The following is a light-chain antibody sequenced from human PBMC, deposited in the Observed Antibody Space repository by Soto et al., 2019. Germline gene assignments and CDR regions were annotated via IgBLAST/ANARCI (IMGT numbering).Light chain of an antibody. Sequence: DIQMTQSPSTLSASVGDRVTITCRASQSISSWLAWYQQKPGKAPKLLIYKASSLESGVPSRFSGSGSGTEFTITLSSLQPYDFATYYCQQYNSYPWTFGQGTKVEIK. CDR3: QQYNSYPWT. CDR1: QSISSW. J-gene: IGKJ1*01. V-gene: IGKV1-5*03. CDR2: KAS.